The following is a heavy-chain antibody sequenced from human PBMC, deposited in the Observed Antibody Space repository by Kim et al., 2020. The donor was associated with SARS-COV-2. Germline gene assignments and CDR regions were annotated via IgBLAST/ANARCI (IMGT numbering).Heavy chain of an antibody. CDR1: GSPFSITD. CDR2: INGSGDRT. CDR3: ARHSWDA. V-gene: IGHV3-23*01. Sequence: GGSLRLSCVVSGSPFSITDMSWVRQTPGKGLEWVSDINGSGDRTHYADSVKGRFTISRDTSKDTLYLQMHSLRAEDPAVYYCARHSWDAWGQGSLVSVSS. J-gene: IGHJ5*02.